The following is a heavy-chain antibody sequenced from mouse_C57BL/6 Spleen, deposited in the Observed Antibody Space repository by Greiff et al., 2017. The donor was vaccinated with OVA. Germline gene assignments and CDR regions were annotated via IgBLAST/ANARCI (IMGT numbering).Heavy chain of an antibody. J-gene: IGHJ4*01. V-gene: IGHV1-82*01. CDR2: IYPGDGDT. Sequence: QVQLQQSGPELVKPGASVKISCKASGYAFSSSWMNWVKQRPGKGLEWIGRIYPGDGDTNYNGKFKGKATLTADKSSSTAYMQLSSLTSEDSAVYFCAKIDPAPSYARDYWGQGTSVTVSS. CDR3: AKIDPAPSYARDY. CDR1: GYAFSSSW.